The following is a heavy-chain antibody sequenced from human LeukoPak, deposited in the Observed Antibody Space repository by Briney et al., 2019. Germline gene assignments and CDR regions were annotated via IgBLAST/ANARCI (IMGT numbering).Heavy chain of an antibody. D-gene: IGHD3-9*01. CDR2: IGTTGDT. J-gene: IGHJ5*02. Sequence: GSLRLSCAASGFTFSNYDMHWVRQATGKGLELVSGIGTTGDTYYPASVKGRFTISRENAKNSLYLQMNSLRAGDTAVYYCARGDILTDYSFDPWGQGTLVIVSS. CDR3: ARGDILTDYSFDP. V-gene: IGHV3-13*04. CDR1: GFTFSNYD.